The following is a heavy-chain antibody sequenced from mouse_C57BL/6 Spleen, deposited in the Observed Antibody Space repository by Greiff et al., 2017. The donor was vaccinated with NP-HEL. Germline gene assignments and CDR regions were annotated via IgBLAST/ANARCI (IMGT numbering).Heavy chain of an antibody. J-gene: IGHJ1*03. CDR3: ARSDYYGSSYWYFDV. Sequence: QVPLQQPGAELVKPGASVKLSCKASGYTFTSYWMHWVKQRPGRGLEWIGRIDPNSGGTKYNEKFKRKAPLTVDTPSSTAYMQLSSLTSEDSAVYYCARSDYYGSSYWYFDVWGTGTTVTVSS. D-gene: IGHD1-1*01. CDR1: GYTFTSYW. CDR2: IDPNSGGT. V-gene: IGHV1-72*01.